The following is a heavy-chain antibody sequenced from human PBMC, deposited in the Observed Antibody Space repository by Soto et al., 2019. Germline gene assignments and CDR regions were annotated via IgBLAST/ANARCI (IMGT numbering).Heavy chain of an antibody. Sequence: QVQLVQSGAEVKQPGSSVKVSCQASGVTFSSFAISWVRQAPGQGLEWMGGIIPIFRTPNYAQNFQGRVTITADESTSSVYMELSRLRSEDTAVYYCARSTGSGFRPGTHRFNWFDPWGQGTPVTVSS. CDR2: IIPIFRTP. J-gene: IGHJ5*02. CDR3: ARSTGSGFRPGTHRFNWFDP. CDR1: GVTFSSFA. V-gene: IGHV1-69*01. D-gene: IGHD5-12*01.